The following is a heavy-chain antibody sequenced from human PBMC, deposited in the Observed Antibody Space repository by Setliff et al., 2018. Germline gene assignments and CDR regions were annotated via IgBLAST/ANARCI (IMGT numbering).Heavy chain of an antibody. CDR2: IYTSGST. V-gene: IGHV4-61*02. D-gene: IGHD6-19*01. Sequence: SETLSLTCTVSGGSISSGSYYWSWIRQPAGKGLEWIGRIYTSGSTNYNPSLKSRVTMSIDTSKNQFSLRLNSVTAADMAVYYCAREQWLDPPGYYYMDVWAKGTTVTVSS. CDR1: GGSISSGSYY. CDR3: AREQWLDPPGYYYMDV. J-gene: IGHJ6*03.